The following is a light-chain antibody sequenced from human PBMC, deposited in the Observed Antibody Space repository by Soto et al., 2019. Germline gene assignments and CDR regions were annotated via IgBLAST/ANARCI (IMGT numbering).Light chain of an antibody. CDR1: KTIDSN. J-gene: IGKJ1*01. V-gene: IGKV3-15*01. Sequence: IRMAQSPSSLSLSXXERATXTCRASKTIDSNGAWYQQRPGQAPRFLIYRASARATGIPDRFSRRGSGTECTLTIGSQQEEGSGVCYSQQSENFWSFGQGTKV. CDR3: QQSENFWS. CDR2: RAS.